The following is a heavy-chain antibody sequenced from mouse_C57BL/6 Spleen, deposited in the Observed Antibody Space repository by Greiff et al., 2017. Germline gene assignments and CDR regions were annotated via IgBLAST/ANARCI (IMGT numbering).Heavy chain of an antibody. V-gene: IGHV3-6*01. CDR2: ISYDGSN. D-gene: IGHD1-1*01. J-gene: IGHJ1*03. CDR3: ARHYGSSYGYFDV. Sequence: ESGPGLVKPSQSLSLTCSVTGYSITSGYYWNWIRQFPGNKLEWMGYISYDGSNHYKPSLKNRISITRDTSKNQFFLKLNSVTTEDTATYYCARHYGSSYGYFDVWGTGTTVTVSS. CDR1: GYSITSGYY.